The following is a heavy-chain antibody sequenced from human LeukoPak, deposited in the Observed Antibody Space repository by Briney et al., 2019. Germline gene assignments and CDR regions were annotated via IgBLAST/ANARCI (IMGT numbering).Heavy chain of an antibody. J-gene: IGHJ4*02. D-gene: IGHD4-17*01. CDR3: ARGAGSYGDYSRWLGY. Sequence: ASVNVSCKSSVYTFSDYGFSWVRQAPGQGLEWMGWVSAYNGNTIYAQSYQGRVTMTTDTSTSTVYMELRSLRPDDAAVYYCARGAGSYGDYSRWLGYWGQGTLVTVSS. CDR2: VSAYNGNT. V-gene: IGHV1-18*01. CDR1: VYTFSDYG.